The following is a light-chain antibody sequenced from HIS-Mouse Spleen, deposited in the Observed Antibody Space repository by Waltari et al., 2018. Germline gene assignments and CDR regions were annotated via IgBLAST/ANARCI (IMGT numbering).Light chain of an antibody. Sequence: QSVLTQPPSASGTPGQRVTISCSGSSSNLGSNSVYWYQQLPGPAPKLLFYRNNQRPSGVPDRFSGSKSGTSASLAISGLRSEDEADYYCAAWDDSLSGWVFGGGTKLTVL. CDR1: SSNLGSNS. J-gene: IGLJ3*02. V-gene: IGLV1-47*01. CDR3: AAWDDSLSGWV. CDR2: RNN.